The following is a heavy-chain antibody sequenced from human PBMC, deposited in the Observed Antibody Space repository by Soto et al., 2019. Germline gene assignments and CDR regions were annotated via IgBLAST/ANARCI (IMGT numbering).Heavy chain of an antibody. V-gene: IGHV4-31*03. Sequence: SETLSLTCTVSGGSISSGGYYWSWIRQHPGKGLEWIGYIYYSGSTYYNPSLKSRVTISVDTSKNQFSLKLSSVTAADTAVYYCAAVGLEVVPAARGPWGQGTLVTVSS. CDR1: GGSISSGGYY. CDR2: IYYSGST. CDR3: AAVGLEVVPAARGP. J-gene: IGHJ5*02. D-gene: IGHD2-2*01.